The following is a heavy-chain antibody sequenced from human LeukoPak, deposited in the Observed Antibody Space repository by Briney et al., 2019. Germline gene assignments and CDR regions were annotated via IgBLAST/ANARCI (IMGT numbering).Heavy chain of an antibody. Sequence: VSVKASCKASGFTFTAYYIHWVQQAPGQGLEWMGYINPHSGVTSSPQNFQGRVTMTTDTSISAAYMELSSLISDDTAMYYCVREGNELLSKNFDYWGPGTLVTVSS. CDR1: GFTFTAYY. CDR2: INPHSGVT. V-gene: IGHV1-2*02. CDR3: VREGNELLSKNFDY. J-gene: IGHJ4*02. D-gene: IGHD2-21*02.